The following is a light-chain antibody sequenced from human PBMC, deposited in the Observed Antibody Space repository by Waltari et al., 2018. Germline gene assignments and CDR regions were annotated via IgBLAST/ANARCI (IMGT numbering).Light chain of an antibody. J-gene: IGKJ4*01. CDR3: QQYNNWPST. CDR1: QSVSSN. Sequence: EIVMTQSPATLSVSPGERATLSCRASQSVSSNLAWYQQKPGQAPRLLIYGASTRATVIPARFSGSGSGTEFTLTISSLQSEDFAVYYWQQYNNWPSTFGGGTKVEIK. V-gene: IGKV3-15*01. CDR2: GAS.